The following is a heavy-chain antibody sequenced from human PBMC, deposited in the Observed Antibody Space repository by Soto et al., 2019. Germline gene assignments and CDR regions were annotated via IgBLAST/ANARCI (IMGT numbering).Heavy chain of an antibody. CDR3: ARERRCAYDYQDY. J-gene: IGHJ4*02. CDR1: GFTFSSYS. Sequence: EVQLVESGGGLVKPGGSLRLSCAASGFTFSSYSMNWVRQAPGKGLEWVSSISSSSSYIDYADPVKGLFTISRDNAKNSLKLQMNSLRAEDPAVYYCARERRCAYDYQDYWGEGTLVTVSS. CDR2: ISSSSSYI. V-gene: IGHV3-21*01. D-gene: IGHD5-12*01.